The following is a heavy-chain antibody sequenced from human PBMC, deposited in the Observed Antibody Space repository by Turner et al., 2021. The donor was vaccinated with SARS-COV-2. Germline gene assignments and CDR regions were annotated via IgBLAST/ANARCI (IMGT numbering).Heavy chain of an antibody. CDR3: ARARWDYYDSSGYYPDAFDI. D-gene: IGHD3-22*01. J-gene: IGHJ3*02. CDR2: ISSSSSYI. CDR1: GFPLSRYR. Sequence: EVQLVESGGGLVKPGGSLRLSCAASGFPLSRYRMNWVRQAPGKGLEWVSSISSSSSYIYYADSVKGRFTISRDNAKKSLFLQMNSLRAEDTAVYYCARARWDYYDSSGYYPDAFDIWGQGTMVTVSS. V-gene: IGHV3-21*01.